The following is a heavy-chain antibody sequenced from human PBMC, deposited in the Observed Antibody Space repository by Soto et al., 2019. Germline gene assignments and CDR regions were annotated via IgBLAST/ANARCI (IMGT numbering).Heavy chain of an antibody. V-gene: IGHV1-18*04. CDR2: ISPYSGHT. CDR1: GYTFTSYG. CDR3: ARDRCTTAKCYTHHLDV. J-gene: IGHJ6*02. D-gene: IGHD2-8*01. Sequence: QGQLVQSGGEVTKPGASVKVSCNASGYTFTSYGISWVRQAPGQGLEWMGWISPYSGHTKDAQKVQRRVTLTTETYTGTAYMELRSLASDDTAVYYCARDRCTTAKCYTHHLDVWGQWTTVKVSS.